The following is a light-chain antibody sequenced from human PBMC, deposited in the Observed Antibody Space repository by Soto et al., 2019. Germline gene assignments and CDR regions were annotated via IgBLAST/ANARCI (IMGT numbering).Light chain of an antibody. CDR1: QSVGSY. CDR3: QQRHNWPPLT. J-gene: IGKJ4*01. Sequence: EIVLTQSQAILSLSPGERATLSCRASQSVGSYLIWYQQKPGQAPRLLIYDASIRATGIPARFSGSGSGTDFTLTISSLEPEDFAVYYCQQRHNWPPLTFGGGTKAEI. V-gene: IGKV3-11*01. CDR2: DAS.